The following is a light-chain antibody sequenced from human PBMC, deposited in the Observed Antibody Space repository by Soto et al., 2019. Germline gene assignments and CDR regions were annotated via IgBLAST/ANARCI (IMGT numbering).Light chain of an antibody. V-gene: IGLV1-47*01. CDR2: RNN. J-gene: IGLJ3*02. Sequence: QSVLTQPPSASGTPGQRVTISCSGSSSNIGSSYVHWYQQLPGTAPKLLIYRNNQRPSAVPDRFSGSKSGTSASLAISGLRSEDEADYYCAAWDDSLSARVFGGGTKLTVL. CDR3: AAWDDSLSARV. CDR1: SSNIGSSY.